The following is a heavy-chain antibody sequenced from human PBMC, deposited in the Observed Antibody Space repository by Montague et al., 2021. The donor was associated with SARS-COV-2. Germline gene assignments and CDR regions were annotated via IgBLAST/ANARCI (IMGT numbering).Heavy chain of an antibody. CDR1: GGSFSGYY. V-gene: IGHV4-34*01. Sequence: SETRSLTCAVYGGSFSGYYWSWIRQPPGKGLEWIGSIYYSGSTYYNPSLKSRVTISVDTSKNQFSLKLSSVTAADTAVYYCARDTRITMIVVVQGYGMDVWGQGTTVTVSS. CDR3: ARDTRITMIVVVQGYGMDV. J-gene: IGHJ6*02. CDR2: IYYSGST. D-gene: IGHD3-22*01.